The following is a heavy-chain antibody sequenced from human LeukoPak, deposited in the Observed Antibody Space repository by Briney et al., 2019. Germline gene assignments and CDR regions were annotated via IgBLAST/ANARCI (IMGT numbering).Heavy chain of an antibody. Sequence: PSETLSLTCTVSGASISGYYWSWTRQPPGKGLEWIGYIYYSGSTKYNPSLKSRVTISLDTAENQFSLKLTSVTAADTAVYYCVVLSGDNWFDPWGQGTLVTVSS. CDR1: GASISGYY. V-gene: IGHV4-59*12. CDR3: VVLSGDNWFDP. J-gene: IGHJ5*02. D-gene: IGHD3-3*01. CDR2: IYYSGST.